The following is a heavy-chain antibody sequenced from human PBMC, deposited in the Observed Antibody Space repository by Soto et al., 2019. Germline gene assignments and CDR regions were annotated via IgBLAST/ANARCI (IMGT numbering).Heavy chain of an antibody. V-gene: IGHV3-7*03. J-gene: IGHJ6*03. CDR3: ASFGYSSSWYNYYYMDV. D-gene: IGHD6-13*01. CDR2: IKQAGSEK. CDR1: GFTFSSYW. Sequence: GGSLRLSCAASGFTFSSYWMSWVRQAPGKGLEGVANIKQAGSEKYYVDSVKGRFTISRDNAKNSLYLQMNSLSAVDTAVYYCASFGYSSSWYNYYYMDVWGQGTTVTVSS.